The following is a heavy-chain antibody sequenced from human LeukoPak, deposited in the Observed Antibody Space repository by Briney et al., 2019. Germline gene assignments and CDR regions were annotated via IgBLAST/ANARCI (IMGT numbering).Heavy chain of an antibody. CDR3: ARHGPKPGTADALDI. CDR1: GYSFPDYS. CDR2: IYPGDSDT. V-gene: IGHV5-51*01. J-gene: IGHJ3*02. D-gene: IGHD1-14*01. Sequence: GEPLKISCKASGYSFPDYSIGWVPQIPGKGLEWMGIIYPGDSDTRESPSFQGQVTVSADTSINTAYLKWKSLRASDTAMYFCARHGPKPGTADALDIWGQGTMVTVSS.